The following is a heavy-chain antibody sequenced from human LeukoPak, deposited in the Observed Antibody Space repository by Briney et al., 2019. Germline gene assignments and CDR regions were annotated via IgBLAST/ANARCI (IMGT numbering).Heavy chain of an antibody. CDR2: ISNRSSYI. D-gene: IGHD2/OR15-2a*01. CDR1: GFTFSTYS. J-gene: IGHJ4*02. Sequence: GGSLRLSCAASGFTFSTYSMNWVRQAPGKGLEWVSSISNRSSYIYYVDSVRGRFTIYRENAKKSLYLQMTSLRVEDSAVYYCAGDQGGNRWTYWGQGTLVTVSS. V-gene: IGHV3-21*01. CDR3: AGDQGGNRWTY.